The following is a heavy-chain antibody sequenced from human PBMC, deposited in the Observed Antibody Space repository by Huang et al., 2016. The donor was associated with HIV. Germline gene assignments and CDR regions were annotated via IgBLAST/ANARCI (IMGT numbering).Heavy chain of an antibody. V-gene: IGHV3-48*01. CDR3: ARGYSSSWLYN. J-gene: IGHJ4*02. Sequence: EEQLVESGGGLVQPGGSLRLSCAAAGFSFSSCNVNWVRQAPGKGLEWRSYISETGSVITYADSVKGRCTGARDNAKNSLYLQMDSLRAEDTAVYYCARGYSSSWLYNWGQGTLVTVSS. CDR2: ISETGSVI. D-gene: IGHD6-13*01. CDR1: GFSFSSCN.